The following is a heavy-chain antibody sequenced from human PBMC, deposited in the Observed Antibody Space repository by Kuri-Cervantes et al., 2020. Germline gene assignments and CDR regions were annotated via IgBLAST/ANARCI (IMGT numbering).Heavy chain of an antibody. J-gene: IGHJ6*02. D-gene: IGHD3-10*01. Sequence: GGSLRLSCAASGFTFSSYDMHWVRQAPGKGLEWVGRIKSKTDGGTTDYAAPVKGRFTISRDDSKNTLYLQMNSLKTEATAVYYCTTFAYYYGSGSRGPYYYYGMDVWGQGTTVTVSS. CDR3: TTFAYYYGSGSRGPYYYYGMDV. CDR1: GFTFSSYD. V-gene: IGHV3-15*01. CDR2: IKSKTDGGTT.